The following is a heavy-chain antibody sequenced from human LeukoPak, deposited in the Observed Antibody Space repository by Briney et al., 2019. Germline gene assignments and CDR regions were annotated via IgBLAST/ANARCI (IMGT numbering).Heavy chain of an antibody. J-gene: IGHJ3*02. D-gene: IGHD1-26*01. CDR1: GYTFTTYW. V-gene: IGHV5-51*01. Sequence: PGESLKISCRGSGYTFTTYWIGWVRQMPGKGLEWMGIINAADSDTRYNPSLQGQVTNSADKSISTAYLQWTSLKTEDTAIYYCARLSPSGMLDCFDIWGQGTMVTVSS. CDR2: INAADSDT. CDR3: ARLSPSGMLDCFDI.